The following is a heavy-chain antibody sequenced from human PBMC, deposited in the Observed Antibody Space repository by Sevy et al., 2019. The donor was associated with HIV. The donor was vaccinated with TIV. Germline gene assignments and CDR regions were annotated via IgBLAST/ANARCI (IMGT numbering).Heavy chain of an antibody. J-gene: IGHJ3*02. CDR1: GFTFSSYW. CDR2: IKPDGSEK. V-gene: IGHV3-7*01. CDR3: ARGDYYDSSDHYTDAFDI. Sequence: GGSLRLSCAASGFTFSSYWMSWVRQAPGKGLEWVANIKPDGSEKFYVDSVKGRFTISRDNSKNSMYLQINSLRAEDTAVYYCARGDYYDSSDHYTDAFDIWGPGAMVTVSS. D-gene: IGHD3-22*01.